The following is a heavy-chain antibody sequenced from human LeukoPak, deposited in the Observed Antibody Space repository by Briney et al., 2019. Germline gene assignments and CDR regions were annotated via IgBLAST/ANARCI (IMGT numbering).Heavy chain of an antibody. J-gene: IGHJ4*02. CDR3: AREPWIQLWSNLDY. D-gene: IGHD5-18*01. CDR2: ISSSSSTI. CDR1: GFTFSSYS. Sequence: GGSLRLSCAASGFTFSSYSMNWVRQAPGKGLEWVSYISSSSSTIYYADSVKGRFTISRDNAKNSLYLQMHSLRDEDTAVYYCAREPWIQLWSNLDYWGQGTLVTVSS. V-gene: IGHV3-48*02.